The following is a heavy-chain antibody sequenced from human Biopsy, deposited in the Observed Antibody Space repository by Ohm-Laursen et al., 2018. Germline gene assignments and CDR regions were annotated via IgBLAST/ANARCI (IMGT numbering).Heavy chain of an antibody. D-gene: IGHD6-19*01. CDR2: IITVSGTA. CDR3: VAYPSSGFFENNDDFAMDV. CDR1: GGAFTNYA. J-gene: IGHJ6*02. Sequence: SVKVSCKASGGAFTNYAINWVRQAPGHGLEWMGGIITVSGTAGYAERFQGRVTITADVTTTTAYTDLSGLRSEDTAVYYCVAYPSSGFFENNDDFAMDVWGQGTTVIVSS. V-gene: IGHV1-69*13.